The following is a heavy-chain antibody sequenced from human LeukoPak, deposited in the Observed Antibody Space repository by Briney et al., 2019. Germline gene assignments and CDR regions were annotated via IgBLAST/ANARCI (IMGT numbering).Heavy chain of an antibody. CDR3: ARDPRIYYYNNGRSPGWFDP. CDR2: ISAYNGNT. V-gene: IGHV1-18*01. CDR1: GYTFTSYG. Sequence: ASMKVSCKASGYTFTSYGLTWVRQAPGQGLEWMGWISAYNGNTNFAQKFQGRVTMATDTSTSTGYMEVRTLRSDDTAVYYCARDPRIYYYNNGRSPGWFDPWGQGTLVTVSS. D-gene: IGHD3-22*01. J-gene: IGHJ5*02.